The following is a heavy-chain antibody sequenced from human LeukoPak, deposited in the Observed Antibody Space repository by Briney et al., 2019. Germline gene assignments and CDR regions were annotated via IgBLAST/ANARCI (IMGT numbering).Heavy chain of an antibody. CDR3: ARDSIAAAGGDAFDI. CDR1: GFTFSSCS. Sequence: GGSLRLSCAASGFTFSSCSMNWVRQAPGKGLEWVSSISSSSSYIYYADSVKGRFTISRDNAKNSLYLQMNSLRAEETAVYYCARDSIAAAGGDAFDIWGQGTMVTVSS. D-gene: IGHD6-13*01. V-gene: IGHV3-21*01. J-gene: IGHJ3*02. CDR2: ISSSSSYI.